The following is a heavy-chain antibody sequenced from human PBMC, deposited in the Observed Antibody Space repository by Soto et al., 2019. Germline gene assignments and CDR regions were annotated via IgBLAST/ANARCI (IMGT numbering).Heavy chain of an antibody. CDR1: GFTFSSYA. Sequence: GGSLRLSCAASGFTFSSYAMSWVRQAPGKGLEWVSAISGSGGSTYYADSVKGRFTISRDNSKNTLYLQMNSLRAEDTAVYYCAKAGPPTLVTPYNWFDPWGQGTLVTVSS. CDR2: ISGSGGST. V-gene: IGHV3-23*01. J-gene: IGHJ5*02. CDR3: AKAGPPTLVTPYNWFDP. D-gene: IGHD6-13*01.